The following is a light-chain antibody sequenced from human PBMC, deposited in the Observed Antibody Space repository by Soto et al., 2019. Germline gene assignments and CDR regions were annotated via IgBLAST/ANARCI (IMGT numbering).Light chain of an antibody. Sequence: DIQMTQSPSSLSASVGDSVTITCRASQSISGWLAWYQQKPGEAPKVLIYDASSLESGVPSRFSGSGSGTAFTLTISRLHPDDFATYYCQHYDSYPWAFGQGTKVEIK. CDR3: QHYDSYPWA. CDR2: DAS. V-gene: IGKV1-5*01. J-gene: IGKJ1*01. CDR1: QSISGW.